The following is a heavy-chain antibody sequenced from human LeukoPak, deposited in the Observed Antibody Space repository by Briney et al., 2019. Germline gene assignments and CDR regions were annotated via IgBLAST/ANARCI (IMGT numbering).Heavy chain of an antibody. Sequence: SVTVSCTASGGTFTIYAISWVRQAPGQGLEWMGGIIPIFGTANYAQKFQGRVTITADESTSTAYMELSSLRSEDTAVYYCARANHGDYVANFDYWGQGTLVAVSS. D-gene: IGHD4-17*01. V-gene: IGHV1-69*13. CDR1: GGTFTIYA. J-gene: IGHJ4*02. CDR3: ARANHGDYVANFDY. CDR2: IIPIFGTA.